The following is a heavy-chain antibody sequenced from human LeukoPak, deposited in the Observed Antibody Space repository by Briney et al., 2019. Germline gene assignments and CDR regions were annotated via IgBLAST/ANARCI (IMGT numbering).Heavy chain of an antibody. J-gene: IGHJ6*02. CDR1: GGSVSSGSYY. Sequence: SETLSLTCTVSGGSVSSGSYYWSWIRQPPGKGLEWIGYIYYSGSTNYNPSLKSRVTISVDTSKNQFSLKLSSVTAADTAVYYCARDYWDRRYYYYYGMDVWGQGTLVTVSS. D-gene: IGHD1-14*01. CDR2: IYYSGST. V-gene: IGHV4-61*01. CDR3: ARDYWDRRYYYYYGMDV.